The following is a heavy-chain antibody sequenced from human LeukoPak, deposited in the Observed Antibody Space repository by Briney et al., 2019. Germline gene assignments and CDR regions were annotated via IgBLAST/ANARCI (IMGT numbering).Heavy chain of an antibody. D-gene: IGHD3-10*01. Sequence: GGSLTLSCTASGFTFRSYGMQWVRQAPGKGLEWVSYISSSSSTIYYADSVKGRFTISRDNAKNSLYLQMNSLRDEDTAVYYCARDRSGSYHMDYWGQGALVAVSS. CDR1: GFTFRSYG. J-gene: IGHJ4*02. CDR2: ISSSSSTI. V-gene: IGHV3-48*02. CDR3: ARDRSGSYHMDY.